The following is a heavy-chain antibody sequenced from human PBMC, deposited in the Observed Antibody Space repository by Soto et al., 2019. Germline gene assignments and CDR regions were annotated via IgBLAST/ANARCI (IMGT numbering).Heavy chain of an antibody. J-gene: IGHJ4*02. D-gene: IGHD3-22*01. V-gene: IGHV3-30-3*01. CDR3: ARPRLITMTSAFDY. Sequence: PGGSLRLSCAASGLTFSSYAMHGVRQAPGKGLEWVAVISYDGSNKYYADSVKGRFTISRDNSKNTLYLQMNSLRAEDTALYYCARPRLITMTSAFDYWGQGTLVTVSS. CDR1: GLTFSSYA. CDR2: ISYDGSNK.